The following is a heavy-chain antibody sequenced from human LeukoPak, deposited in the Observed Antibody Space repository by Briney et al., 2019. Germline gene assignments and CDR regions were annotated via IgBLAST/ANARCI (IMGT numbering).Heavy chain of an antibody. D-gene: IGHD6-13*01. Sequence: GGSLRLSCAASGFTFSYYSMNWVRQAPAQGLEWFSSIISSSSYIYYADSVKGRFTISRDNAKNSLYLQMNSLRAEETAVYYWGRNSSSWYYFDFWGQGTVV. V-gene: IGHV3-21*01. J-gene: IGHJ4*02. CDR1: GFTFSYYS. CDR2: IISSSSYI. CDR3: GRNSSSWYYFDF.